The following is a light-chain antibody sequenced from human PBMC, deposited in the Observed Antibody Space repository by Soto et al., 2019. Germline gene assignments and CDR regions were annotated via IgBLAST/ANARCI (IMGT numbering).Light chain of an antibody. CDR2: GNS. CDR1: SSNIGAGYD. CDR3: QSYDSSLGGSV. J-gene: IGLJ2*01. V-gene: IGLV1-40*01. Sequence: QSVLTQPPSVSGAPGQRVTISCTGSSSNIGAGYDVHWYQQLPGTAPKLLIYGNSNRPSGVPDRFSGSKSCTSASLAITGLEAEDEADYYCQSYDSSLGGSVFGGGTKLTVL.